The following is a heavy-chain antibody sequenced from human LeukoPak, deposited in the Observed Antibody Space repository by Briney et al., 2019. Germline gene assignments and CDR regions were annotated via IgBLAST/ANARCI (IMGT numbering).Heavy chain of an antibody. D-gene: IGHD3-22*01. V-gene: IGHV6-1*01. J-gene: IGHJ4*02. Sequence: SQTLSLTCAISGDSVSSNSAAWNWIRQSPSRGLEWLGRTYYRSKWYNDYAVSVKSRITINPDTSKNQFSLQLNSVTPEDTAVYYCARDSYDSSGYYEGFHPYYFDYWGQGTLVTVSS. CDR1: GDSVSSNSAA. CDR3: ARDSYDSSGYYEGFHPYYFDY. CDR2: TYYRSKWYN.